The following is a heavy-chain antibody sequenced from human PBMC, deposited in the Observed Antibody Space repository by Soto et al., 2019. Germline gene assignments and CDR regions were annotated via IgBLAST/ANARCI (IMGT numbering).Heavy chain of an antibody. D-gene: IGHD6-19*01. V-gene: IGHV1-2*02. CDR1: GYTFSGFY. CDR3: AGAAVTGTAGLDF. J-gene: IGHJ4*02. CDR2: INPNSGGT. Sequence: ASVKVSCKASGYTFSGFYMHWVRQAPGQGLEWMGWINPNSGGTKSAEKFQGRVTMTRDTSISTAYMELSRLTSDDTAVYYCAGAAVTGTAGLDFWGQGTQVTSPQ.